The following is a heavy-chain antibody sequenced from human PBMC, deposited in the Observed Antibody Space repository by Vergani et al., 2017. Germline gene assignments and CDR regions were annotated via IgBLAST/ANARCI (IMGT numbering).Heavy chain of an antibody. V-gene: IGHV4-34*01. CDR2: INHSGST. CDR1: GGSFSGYY. D-gene: IGHD3-3*01. Sequence: QVQLQESGPGLVKSSETLSLTCAVYGGSFSGYYWSWIRQPPGKGLEWIGEINHSGSTNYNPSLKSRVTISVDTSKNQFSLKLSSVTAADTAVYYCARGGITIFGVVAPYNWFDPWGQGTLVTVSS. J-gene: IGHJ5*02. CDR3: ARGGITIFGVVAPYNWFDP.